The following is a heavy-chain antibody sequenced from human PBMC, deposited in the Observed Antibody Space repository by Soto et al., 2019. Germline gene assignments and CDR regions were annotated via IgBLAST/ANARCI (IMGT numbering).Heavy chain of an antibody. CDR2: INVGNGNT. Sequence: QVQLVQSGAEEKKPGASVKVSCKASGYTFTNYAMHWVRQAPGQRLEWMGWINVGNGNTKYSQKFQGRVTITRDTSASTADMELSSLRSEDTAVYSCARRGDGMDVWGQGTTVTVSS. CDR1: GYTFTNYA. D-gene: IGHD3-10*01. J-gene: IGHJ6*02. V-gene: IGHV1-3*05. CDR3: ARRGDGMDV.